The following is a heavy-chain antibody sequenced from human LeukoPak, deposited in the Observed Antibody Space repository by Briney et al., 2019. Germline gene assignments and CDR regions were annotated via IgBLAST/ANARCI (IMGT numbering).Heavy chain of an antibody. V-gene: IGHV3-30*18. CDR2: ISYDGGNR. Sequence: GGSLRLSCAASGFTFSSYGMHWGRQAAGKGLEWVAVISYDGGNRYYADSVKGRFTNSRDNSKNTLYLQMNSLRAEDTAVYYCAKDSGSYNYYYYMDVWGKGTTVTMSS. CDR1: GFTFSSYG. D-gene: IGHD3-10*01. J-gene: IGHJ6*03. CDR3: AKDSGSYNYYYYMDV.